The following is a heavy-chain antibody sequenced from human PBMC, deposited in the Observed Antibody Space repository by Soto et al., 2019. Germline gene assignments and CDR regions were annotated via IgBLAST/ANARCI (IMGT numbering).Heavy chain of an antibody. CDR3: AREVFGYYDSSGLDY. CDR2: ISAYNGNT. V-gene: IGHV1-18*01. D-gene: IGHD3-22*01. Sequence: GASVKVSCKASGYTFTSYGISWVRQAPGQGLEWMGWISAYNGNTNYAQKLQGRVTMTTDTSTSTAYMELRSLRSDDTAVYYCAREVFGYYDSSGLDYWGQGTLVTVSS. J-gene: IGHJ4*02. CDR1: GYTFTSYG.